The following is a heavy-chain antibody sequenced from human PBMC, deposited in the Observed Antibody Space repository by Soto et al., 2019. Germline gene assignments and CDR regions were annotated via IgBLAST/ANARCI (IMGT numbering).Heavy chain of an antibody. D-gene: IGHD3-3*01. CDR3: ARGPRFLEWLLSLFDY. CDR1: GGSVSGGSYY. J-gene: IGHJ4*02. Sequence: PSETLSLTCTVSGGSVSGGSYYWSWIRQPPGKGLEWIGYIYYSGSTNYNPSLKSRVTISVDTSKNQFSLKLSSVTAADTAVYYCARGPRFLEWLLSLFDYWGQGTLVTVSS. V-gene: IGHV4-61*01. CDR2: IYYSGST.